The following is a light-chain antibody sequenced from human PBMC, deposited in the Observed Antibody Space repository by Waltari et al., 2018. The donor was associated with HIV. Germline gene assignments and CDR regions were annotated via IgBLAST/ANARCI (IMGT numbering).Light chain of an antibody. CDR3: QVWDSSSGVV. Sequence: SYVLTQSPSVPVAPGKTARITCGGNNIGRNSVHWYQQKPGQAPVLVIYYDSDRPSGIPERFSGSNSGNTATLTISRVEAGDEADYYCQVWDSSSGVVFGGGTRLTVL. V-gene: IGLV3-21*04. J-gene: IGLJ2*01. CDR1: NIGRNS. CDR2: YDS.